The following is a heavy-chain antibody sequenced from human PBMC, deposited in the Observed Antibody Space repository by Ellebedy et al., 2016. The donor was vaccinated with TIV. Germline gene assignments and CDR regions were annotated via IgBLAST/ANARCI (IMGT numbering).Heavy chain of an antibody. D-gene: IGHD3-22*01. Sequence: GESLKISXAASGFTFSHYGMHWVRQAPGKGLEWVAVIWYDGNNKYYADSVKGRFTISRDSSTNTLFLQMNSLRAEDTAMYYCARDDDTSDHYGLWTYWGQGILVTVSS. CDR2: IWYDGNNK. V-gene: IGHV3-33*02. J-gene: IGHJ4*02. CDR1: GFTFSHYG. CDR3: ARDDDTSDHYGLWTY.